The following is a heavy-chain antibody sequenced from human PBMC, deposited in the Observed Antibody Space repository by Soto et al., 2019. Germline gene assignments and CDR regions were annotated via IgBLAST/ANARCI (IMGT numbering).Heavy chain of an antibody. V-gene: IGHV3-73*01. CDR3: TRRAGDYVVASDAFDI. J-gene: IGHJ3*02. D-gene: IGHD4-17*01. CDR1: GFTFSGSA. Sequence: EVQLVESGGGLVQPGGSLKLSCAASGFTFSGSAMHWVRQASGKGLEWVGRIRSKANSYATAYAASVKGRFTISRDDSKNTAYLQMNSLKTEDTAVYYCTRRAGDYVVASDAFDIWGQGTMVTVSS. CDR2: IRSKANSYAT.